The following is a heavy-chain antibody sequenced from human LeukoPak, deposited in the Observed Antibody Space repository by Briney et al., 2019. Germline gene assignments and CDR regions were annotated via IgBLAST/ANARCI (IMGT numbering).Heavy chain of an antibody. V-gene: IGHV4-59*12. Sequence: PSETLSLTCTVSGGSISSYYWSWIRQPPGKGLEWIGYIYYSGSTNYNPSLKSRVTISVDTSKNQFSLKLSSVTAADTAVYYCARDGARELRVGEVYWYFDLWGRGTLVTVSS. D-gene: IGHD3-16*01. J-gene: IGHJ2*01. CDR2: IYYSGST. CDR3: ARDGARELRVGEVYWYFDL. CDR1: GGSISSYY.